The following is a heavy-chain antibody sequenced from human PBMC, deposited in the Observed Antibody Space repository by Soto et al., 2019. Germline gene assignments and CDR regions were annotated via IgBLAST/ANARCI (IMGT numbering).Heavy chain of an antibody. J-gene: IGHJ4*02. CDR3: AKGLIFGVENIYDY. CDR2: MSGSGATA. V-gene: IGHV3-23*01. D-gene: IGHD3-3*01. CDR1: GYTFTAYA. Sequence: EVQFLESGGGWVRPGGSLRISGAAAGYTFTAYALSWVSQAPGRGLEWVPGMSGSGATAYHRDSGKGRFTISRDNSKQTLYLQMNSLRAEDTALYYCAKGLIFGVENIYDYWGQGTLVTVSS.